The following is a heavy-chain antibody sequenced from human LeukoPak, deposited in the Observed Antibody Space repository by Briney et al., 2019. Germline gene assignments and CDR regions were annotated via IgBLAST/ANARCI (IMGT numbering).Heavy chain of an antibody. CDR2: TYSRSKWFN. D-gene: IGHD1-26*01. CDR1: GDSVSSKSAS. V-gene: IGHV6-1*01. J-gene: IGHJ4*02. Sequence: SQTLSLTCAISGDSVSSKSASWNWIRQSPSRGLERLGRTYSRSKWFNDYAVSVKSRITINPDTSKNQFSLHLTSVTPDDTAVYYCARGTGSLDYWGQGTLVTVSS. CDR3: ARGTGSLDY.